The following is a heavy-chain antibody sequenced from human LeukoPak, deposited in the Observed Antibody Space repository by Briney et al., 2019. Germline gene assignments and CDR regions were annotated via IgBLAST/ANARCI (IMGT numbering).Heavy chain of an antibody. J-gene: IGHJ6*04. CDR2: IIPIFGTA. D-gene: IGHD3-10*01. CDR1: GGTFTSYA. CDR3: ARVTMVRGAKGYYYGMDV. V-gene: IGHV1-69*01. Sequence: VKVSCKASGGTFTSYAISWVRQAPGQGLEGMGGIIPIFGTANYAQKFQGRVTITADESTSTAYMELSSLRSEDTAVYYCARVTMVRGAKGYYYGMDVWGKGTTVTVSS.